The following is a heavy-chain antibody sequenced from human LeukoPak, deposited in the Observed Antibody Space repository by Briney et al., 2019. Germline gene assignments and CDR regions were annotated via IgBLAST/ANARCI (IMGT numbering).Heavy chain of an antibody. D-gene: IGHD5/OR15-5a*01. CDR3: ARNPGTSTLDY. CDR1: GGSISSYY. J-gene: IGHJ4*02. V-gene: IGHV4-39*01. CDR2: ISYTGST. Sequence: SETLSLTCTVSGGSISSYYWAWIRQAPGKGLEWLATISYTGSTYYNPSVRSRVAISLDTTKNQFSLKLTSVTAADTAVYYCARNPGTSTLDYWGQGTLVTVSS.